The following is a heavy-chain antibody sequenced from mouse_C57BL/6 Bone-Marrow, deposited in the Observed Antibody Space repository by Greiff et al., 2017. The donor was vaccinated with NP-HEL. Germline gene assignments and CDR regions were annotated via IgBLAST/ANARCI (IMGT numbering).Heavy chain of an antibody. CDR2: SRNKANDYTT. Sequence: DVKLVESGGGLVQSGRSLRLSCATSGFTFSDFYMEWVRQAPGKGLEWIAASRNKANDYTTEYSASVKGRFIVSRDTSQSILYLQMNALRAEDTAIYYCARDAGGDWGQGTLVTVSA. D-gene: IGHD1-1*02. J-gene: IGHJ3*01. CDR1: GFTFSDFY. V-gene: IGHV7-1*01. CDR3: ARDAGGD.